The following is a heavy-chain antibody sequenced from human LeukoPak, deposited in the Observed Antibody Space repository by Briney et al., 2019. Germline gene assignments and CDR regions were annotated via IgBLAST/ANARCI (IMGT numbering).Heavy chain of an antibody. CDR2: IYTSGST. J-gene: IGHJ2*01. Sequence: SETLSLTCTVSGGSISSYYWSWIRQPAGKGLEWIGRIYTSGSTNYNPSLKSRVTMSVDTSKNQFSLKLSSVTAADTAVYYCARGTYDSSGYRHWYFDLWGRGTLVTVSS. CDR1: GGSISSYY. CDR3: ARGTYDSSGYRHWYFDL. D-gene: IGHD3-22*01. V-gene: IGHV4-4*07.